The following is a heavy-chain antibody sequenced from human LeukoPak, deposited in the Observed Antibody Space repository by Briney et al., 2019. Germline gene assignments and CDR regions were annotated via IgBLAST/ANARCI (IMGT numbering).Heavy chain of an antibody. CDR3: ARQLGGSGSY. J-gene: IGHJ4*02. D-gene: IGHD3-10*01. Sequence: GGSLRLSCAVSGFTFSDYYMSWVRQAPGKGLEWVANIKQDGSEKYYVDSVKGRFTISRDNAKNSVYLQMNSLRAEDTAVYYCARQLGGSGSYWGQGTLVTVSS. CDR2: IKQDGSEK. V-gene: IGHV3-7*01. CDR1: GFTFSDYY.